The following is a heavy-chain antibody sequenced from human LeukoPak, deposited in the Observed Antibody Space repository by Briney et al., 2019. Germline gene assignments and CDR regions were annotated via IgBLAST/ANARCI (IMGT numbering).Heavy chain of an antibody. CDR2: ISGNSGGT. Sequence: PGGSLRLSCTASGFTFSNYVMSWVRQAPGKGLEWLSGISGNSGGTYYADSVKGRFTISRDNSKSTVYLQMNSLRSEDTALYYCATRPRSQSLESLTGAEYLQHWGQGTLVTVSS. CDR3: ATRPRSQSLESLTGAEYLQH. CDR1: GFTFSNYV. D-gene: IGHD2/OR15-2a*01. V-gene: IGHV3-23*01. J-gene: IGHJ1*01.